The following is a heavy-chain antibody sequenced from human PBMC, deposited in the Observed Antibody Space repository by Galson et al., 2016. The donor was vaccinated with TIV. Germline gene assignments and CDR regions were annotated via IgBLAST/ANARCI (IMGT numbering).Heavy chain of an antibody. CDR2: ISGSGFST. D-gene: IGHD7-27*01. J-gene: IGHJ5*02. Sequence: SLRLSCAASGFTFSSYAMSWVRQAPGKGLEWVSGISGSGFSTFYEDSVNGRFTISRDNSKNTLDLQMNSLRAEETAIYYCAKDTGSQPRNWFDPWGQGTLVTVSS. V-gene: IGHV3-23*01. CDR3: AKDTGSQPRNWFDP. CDR1: GFTFSSYA.